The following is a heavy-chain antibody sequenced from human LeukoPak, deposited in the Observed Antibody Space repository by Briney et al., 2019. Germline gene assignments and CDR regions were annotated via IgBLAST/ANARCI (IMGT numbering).Heavy chain of an antibody. CDR2: ISYDGSNK. D-gene: IGHD7-27*01. Sequence: GGSLRLSCAASGFTFSSYAMHWVRQAPGKGLEWVAAISYDGSNKYYADSVKGRFTISRDNSKNTLYLQMNSLRAEDTAVYYCASVLGLPYYFDYWGQGTLVTVSS. V-gene: IGHV3-30-3*01. CDR1: GFTFSSYA. J-gene: IGHJ4*02. CDR3: ASVLGLPYYFDY.